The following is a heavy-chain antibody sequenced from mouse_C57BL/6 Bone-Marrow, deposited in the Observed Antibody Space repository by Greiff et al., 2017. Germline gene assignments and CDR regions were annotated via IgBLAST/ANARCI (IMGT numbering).Heavy chain of an antibody. CDR2: ISDGGSYT. D-gene: IGHD3-2*02. V-gene: IGHV5-4*03. J-gene: IGHJ4*01. CDR1: GFTFSSYA. Sequence: EVKLVESGGGLVKPGGSLKLSCAAYGFTFSSYAMSWVRQTPEKRLEWVATISDGGSYTYYPDNVKGRFTISRDNAKNNLYLQMSHLKSEDTAMYYCARYQAPPAMDYWGQGTSVTVSS. CDR3: ARYQAPPAMDY.